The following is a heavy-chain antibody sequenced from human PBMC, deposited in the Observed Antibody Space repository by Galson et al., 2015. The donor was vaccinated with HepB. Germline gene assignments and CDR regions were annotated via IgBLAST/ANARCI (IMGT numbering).Heavy chain of an antibody. D-gene: IGHD5-18*01. CDR1: GFAFSDYW. CDR2: VYNDDSSA. Sequence: LRLSCAASGFAFSDYWMHWVRQAPGKGLVWVSRVYNDDSSATYADSVKGRFTISRDSAKNTLYLQMNSLGAEDTAVYFCVRGGTGYGNFDSWGQGTLVTVSS. CDR3: VRGGTGYGNFDS. J-gene: IGHJ4*02. V-gene: IGHV3-74*01.